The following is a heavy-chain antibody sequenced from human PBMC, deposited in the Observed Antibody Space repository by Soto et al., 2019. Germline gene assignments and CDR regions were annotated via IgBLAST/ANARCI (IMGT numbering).Heavy chain of an antibody. CDR1: GFTSDDYDYA. Sequence: GGSLRLSCTFSGFTSDDYDYALTWVRQAPGKGLQWLGLIRGSTYGGTTEYAASVKGRFTISRDDSKGITYLQMNSLKTEDTAVYYCSRDGDFYGWDVWGQGTTVTVSS. D-gene: IGHD3-3*01. CDR2: IRGSTYGGTT. J-gene: IGHJ6*02. V-gene: IGHV3-49*04. CDR3: SRDGDFYGWDV.